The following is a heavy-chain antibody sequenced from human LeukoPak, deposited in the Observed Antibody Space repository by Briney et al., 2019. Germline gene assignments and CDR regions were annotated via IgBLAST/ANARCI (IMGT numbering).Heavy chain of an antibody. Sequence: GGSLRLSCAASGFTSSSYWMSWVRQAPGERLEWVANIKQDGSENYYVDSVKGRFTISRDNAKNSLYLQMNSVRAEDTAVYYCARDRSSWSEGFDYWGQGTLVTVSS. J-gene: IGHJ4*02. D-gene: IGHD6-13*01. CDR2: IKQDGSEN. CDR1: GFTSSSYW. CDR3: ARDRSSWSEGFDY. V-gene: IGHV3-7*01.